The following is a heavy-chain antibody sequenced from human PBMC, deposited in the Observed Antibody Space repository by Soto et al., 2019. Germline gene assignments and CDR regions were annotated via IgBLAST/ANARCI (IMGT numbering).Heavy chain of an antibody. V-gene: IGHV1-8*01. D-gene: IGHD4-17*01. CDR1: GYTFINYD. CDR3: ARTHGDLDY. Sequence: ASVKVSCKTSGYTFINYDINWVRQATGQGLEWMGWTNPKSGYTGFAQKFQGRVTMTRDSSISTAYMELHRLTSEDTAVYYCARTHGDLDYWGQGTLVTVSP. CDR2: TNPKSGYT. J-gene: IGHJ4*02.